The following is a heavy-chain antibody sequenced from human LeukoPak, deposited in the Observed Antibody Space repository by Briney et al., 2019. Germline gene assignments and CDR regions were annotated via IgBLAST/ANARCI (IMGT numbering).Heavy chain of an antibody. CDR2: IYTSGST. D-gene: IGHD3-10*01. J-gene: IGHJ6*03. Sequence: SETLSLTCTVSGGSISSGSYYWSWIRQPAGKGLEWIGRIYTSGSTNYNPSLKSRVTISVDTSKNQFSLKLSSVTAADTAVYYCARAASYYYGSGSYCKDYYYYYMDVWGKGTTVTVSS. CDR1: GGSISSGSYY. V-gene: IGHV4-61*02. CDR3: ARAASYYYGSGSYCKDYYYYYMDV.